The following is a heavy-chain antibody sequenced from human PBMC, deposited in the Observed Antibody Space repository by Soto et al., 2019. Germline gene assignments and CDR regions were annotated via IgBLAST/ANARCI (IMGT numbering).Heavy chain of an antibody. CDR2: ISYDGSNK. CDR3: AKVSTTHTFGPLDP. CDR1: GFTFSSYG. Sequence: GGSLRLSCAASGFTFSSYGMHWVRQAPGKGLECVAVISYDGSNKYYADSVKGRFTISRDNSKNTLYLQMNSLRAEDTAFYFCAKVSTTHTFGPLDPWGQGTLVTVSS. J-gene: IGHJ5*02. V-gene: IGHV3-30*18. D-gene: IGHD1-1*01.